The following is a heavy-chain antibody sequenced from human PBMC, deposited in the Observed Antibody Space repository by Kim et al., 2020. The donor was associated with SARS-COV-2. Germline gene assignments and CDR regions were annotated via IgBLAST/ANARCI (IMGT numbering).Heavy chain of an antibody. Sequence: GESLKISCKGSGYSFTSYWIGWVRQMPGKGLEWMGIIYPGDSDTRYSPSFQGQVTISADKSISTAYLQWSSLKASDTAMYYCARRGGGGWTQRGEYYFDYWGQGTLVTVSS. J-gene: IGHJ4*02. CDR1: GYSFTSYW. V-gene: IGHV5-51*01. CDR3: ARRGGGGWTQRGEYYFDY. CDR2: IYPGDSDT. D-gene: IGHD2-15*01.